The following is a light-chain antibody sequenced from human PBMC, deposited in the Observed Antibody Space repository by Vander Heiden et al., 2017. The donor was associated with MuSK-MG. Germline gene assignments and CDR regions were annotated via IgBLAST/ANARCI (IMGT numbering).Light chain of an antibody. CDR2: GAF. J-gene: IGKJ2*01. Sequence: EIVLPQSPGTLSLSPGERATLSCRTSQSISGLYLAWYQQKPGQAPRLLIYGAFHRAAGIPDRFRGSGSGTEFTLTISRLEPEDFAVYYCQQYGSSPPYRFGQGTKLEMK. CDR3: QQYGSSPPYR. CDR1: QSISGLY. V-gene: IGKV3-20*01.